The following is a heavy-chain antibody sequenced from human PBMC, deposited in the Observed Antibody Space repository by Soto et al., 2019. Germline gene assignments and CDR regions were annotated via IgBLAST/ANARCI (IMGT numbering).Heavy chain of an antibody. CDR2: ISGSGGST. J-gene: IGHJ5*02. CDR1: GFTFSSYA. D-gene: IGHD6-6*01. V-gene: IGHV3-23*01. Sequence: PGGSLRLFCAASGFTFSSYAMSWVRQAPGKGLEWVSAISGSGGSTYYADSVKGRFTISRDNSKNTLYLQMNTVRAEDTAVYYCAKDHEYSSLGWLDPWGQVTMVAVYS. CDR3: AKDHEYSSLGWLDP.